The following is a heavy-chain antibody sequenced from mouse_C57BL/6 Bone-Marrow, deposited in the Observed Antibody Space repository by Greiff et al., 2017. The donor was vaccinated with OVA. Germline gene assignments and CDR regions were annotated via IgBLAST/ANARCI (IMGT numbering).Heavy chain of an antibody. CDR3: ARGTTVVAGGYFDV. D-gene: IGHD1-1*01. CDR2: IYPGSGST. J-gene: IGHJ1*03. CDR1: GYTFTSYW. V-gene: IGHV1-55*01. Sequence: QVQLQQPGAELVKPGASVKMSCKASGYTFTSYWITWVKQRPGQGLEWIGDIYPGSGSTNYNEKFKSKATLTIDTSSSTAYMQLSSLTSEDSAVYYCARGTTVVAGGYFDVWGTGTTVTVSS.